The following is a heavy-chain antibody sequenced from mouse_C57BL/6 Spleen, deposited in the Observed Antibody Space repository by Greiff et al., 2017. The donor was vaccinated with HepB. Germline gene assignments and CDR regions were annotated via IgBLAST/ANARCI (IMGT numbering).Heavy chain of an antibody. V-gene: IGHV3-6*01. Sequence: EVHLVESGPGLVKPSQSLSLTCSVTGYSITSGYYWNWIRQFPGNKLEWMGYISYDGSNNYNPSLKNRISITRDTSKNQFFLKLNSVTTEDTATYYCARVSTTVHYAMDYWGQGTSVTVSS. J-gene: IGHJ4*01. CDR3: ARVSTTVHYAMDY. CDR1: GYSITSGYY. CDR2: ISYDGSN. D-gene: IGHD1-1*01.